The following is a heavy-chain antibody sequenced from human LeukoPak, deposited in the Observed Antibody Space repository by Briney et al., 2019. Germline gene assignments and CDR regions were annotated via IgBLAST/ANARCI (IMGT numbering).Heavy chain of an antibody. V-gene: IGHV4-30-4*01. D-gene: IGHD3-22*01. Sequence: SETLSLTCTVSGGSISSGDYYWSWIRQPPGKGLEWIGYIYYSGSTYYNPSLKSRVTISVDTSKNQFSLKLSSVTAADTAVYYCARDLKDYYDSSGYLPFGCWGQGALVTVSS. J-gene: IGHJ4*02. CDR3: ARDLKDYYDSSGYLPFGC. CDR2: IYYSGST. CDR1: GGSISSGDYY.